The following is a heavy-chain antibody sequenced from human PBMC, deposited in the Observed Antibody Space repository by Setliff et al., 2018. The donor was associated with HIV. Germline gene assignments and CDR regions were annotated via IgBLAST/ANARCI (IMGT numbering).Heavy chain of an antibody. D-gene: IGHD1-26*01. J-gene: IGHJ3*02. CDR1: GGTFSNYG. CDR3: AKNLGVGEYSASEDAFDI. CDR2: IIPIFGTA. V-gene: IGHV1-69*13. Sequence: GASVKVSCKAYGGTFSNYGISWVRQAPGQGLEWMGGIIPIFGTANYAQKFQGRVTITADASTSTAYMELSSLSSEDTAVYYCAKNLGVGEYSASEDAFDIWGQGTMVTVSS.